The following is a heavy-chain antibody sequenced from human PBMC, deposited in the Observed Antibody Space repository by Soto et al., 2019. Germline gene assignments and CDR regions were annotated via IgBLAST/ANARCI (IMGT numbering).Heavy chain of an antibody. V-gene: IGHV4-30-4*08. CDR1: AGSLNSGSSY. Sequence: PSENLSLTCTVSAGSLNSGSSYWSWIRQHPGKGLEWIGYIYHSGSTYYNPSLKSRVTISVDKSKNQFFLKLSSVTAADTAVYYCAIGIPIAMVTGGNWFDPWGQGTLVTVSS. D-gene: IGHD5-18*01. J-gene: IGHJ5*02. CDR2: IYHSGST. CDR3: AIGIPIAMVTGGNWFDP.